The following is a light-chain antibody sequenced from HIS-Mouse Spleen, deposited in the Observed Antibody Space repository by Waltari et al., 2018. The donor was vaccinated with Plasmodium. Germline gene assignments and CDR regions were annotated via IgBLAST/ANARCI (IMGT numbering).Light chain of an antibody. Sequence: SYELTQPPSVSVSPGQTASITCSGEKLGAKSACWYQQKPGQSPVLVIYQDSKRPSGIPERFSGSNSGNTATLTISGTQAMDEADYYCQAWDSSTVVFGGGTKLTVL. J-gene: IGLJ2*01. V-gene: IGLV3-1*01. CDR3: QAWDSSTVV. CDR1: KLGAKS. CDR2: QDS.